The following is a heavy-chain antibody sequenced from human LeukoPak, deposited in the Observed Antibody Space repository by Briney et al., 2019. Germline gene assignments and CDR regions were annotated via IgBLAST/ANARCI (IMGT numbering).Heavy chain of an antibody. CDR1: GGSIISSNYY. CDR2: IYQSGSGSS. CDR3: ASTLRFLPYRRFDY. V-gene: IGHV4-39*01. Sequence: SETLSLTCSVSGGSIISSNYYWGWIRQPPGKGLEWIGSIYQSGSGSSYYNPSLKSRVTIFGDTSKNQFFLRLSAVTAADTAVYYCASTLRFLPYRRFDYWGQGTLVTVPS. J-gene: IGHJ4*02. D-gene: IGHD3-3*01.